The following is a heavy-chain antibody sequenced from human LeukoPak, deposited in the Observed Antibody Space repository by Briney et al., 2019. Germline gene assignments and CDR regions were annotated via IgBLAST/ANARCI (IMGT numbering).Heavy chain of an antibody. Sequence: GLEWVSVIYSGGSTYYADSVKGRFTISRDNSKNTLYLQMNSLRAEDTAVYYCARDWHLDYWGQGTLVTVSS. CDR3: ARDWHLDY. J-gene: IGHJ4*02. CDR2: IYSGGST. V-gene: IGHV3-66*01.